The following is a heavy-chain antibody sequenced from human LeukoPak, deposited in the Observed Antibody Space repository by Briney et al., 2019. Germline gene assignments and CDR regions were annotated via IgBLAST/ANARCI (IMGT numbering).Heavy chain of an antibody. Sequence: GGSLRFSCAASGFTFSSYPMSWVRQAPGKGLEWVSAISGNGANTYYADSVKGRFTISRDSSTNTLYLQMNNLGVEDTAVYYCALRIAVANTLEYWGQGTLVTVSS. CDR2: ISGNGANT. D-gene: IGHD6-19*01. CDR1: GFTFSSYP. CDR3: ALRIAVANTLEY. V-gene: IGHV3-23*01. J-gene: IGHJ4*02.